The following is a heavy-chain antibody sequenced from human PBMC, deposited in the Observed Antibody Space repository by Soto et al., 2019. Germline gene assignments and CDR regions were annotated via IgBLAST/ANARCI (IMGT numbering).Heavy chain of an antibody. CDR1: GFTFSSYG. CDR2: IWHDGGNK. V-gene: IGHV3-33*01. J-gene: IGHJ4*02. CDR3: ARDGDVNTGFGKDY. Sequence: XASLRLSCAASGFTFSSYGMHGVRQAPGKGLEWVAFIWHDGGNKFYAESVKGRFTISRDNSKNTLYLQMTSLSAEDTAMYYCARDGDVNTGFGKDYWGQGTLVTVSS. D-gene: IGHD3-16*01.